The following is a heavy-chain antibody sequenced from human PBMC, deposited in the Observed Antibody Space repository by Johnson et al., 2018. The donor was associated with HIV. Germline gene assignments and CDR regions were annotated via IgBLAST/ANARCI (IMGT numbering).Heavy chain of an antibody. CDR2: IKSKTDGGTT. CDR1: GFTFSNAW. Sequence: VQLVESGGGLVKPGGSLRLSCAASGFTFSNAWMSWVRQAPGKGLEWGGRIKSKTDGGTTDYVAPVQGSFTISRDDSNTTLYQRMNSLKTEDTAVYYCTTDPIAAAGHDAFDIWGQGTMVTVSS. D-gene: IGHD6-13*01. V-gene: IGHV3-15*01. J-gene: IGHJ3*02. CDR3: TTDPIAAAGHDAFDI.